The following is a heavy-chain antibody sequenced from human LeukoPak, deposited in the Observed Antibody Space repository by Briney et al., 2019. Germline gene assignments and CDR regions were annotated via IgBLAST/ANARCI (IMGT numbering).Heavy chain of an antibody. CDR1: GFTFSSYG. V-gene: IGHV3-33*01. Sequence: PGGSLRLSCAASGFTFSSYGMHWVRQAPGKGLEWVAVIWYDGSNKYYADSVKGRFTISRDNSKNTLYLQMNSLRAEDTVVYYCARQPFFGVESWGMDVWGQGTTVTVSS. D-gene: IGHD3-3*01. J-gene: IGHJ6*02. CDR3: ARQPFFGVESWGMDV. CDR2: IWYDGSNK.